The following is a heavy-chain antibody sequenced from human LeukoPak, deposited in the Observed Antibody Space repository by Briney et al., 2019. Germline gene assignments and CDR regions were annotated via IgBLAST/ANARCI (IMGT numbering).Heavy chain of an antibody. CDR2: IYTCGST. CDR1: GGSISNYY. Sequence: SEALFLTCTVSGGSISNYYWRWIRPPPGKGLEWIGYIYTCGSTNYNPSLKSRVTITVDTAKNQFSLKLSSVTAADTAVYYCARCAGTPRRAFDIWGQERKVTVSS. J-gene: IGHJ3*02. D-gene: IGHD1-1*01. CDR3: ARCAGTPRRAFDI. V-gene: IGHV4-4*09.